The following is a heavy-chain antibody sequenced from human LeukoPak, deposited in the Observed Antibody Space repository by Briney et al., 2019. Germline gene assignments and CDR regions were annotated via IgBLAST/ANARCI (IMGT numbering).Heavy chain of an antibody. Sequence: SQTLSLTCTVSGGSISSGGYYWSWIRQPPGKGLEWIGYIYHSGSTYYNPSLKSRVTISVDRSKNQFSLKLSSVTAADTAVYYCARVLSEGSYDFWSGYQGWFDPWGQGTLVTVSS. J-gene: IGHJ5*02. CDR2: IYHSGST. CDR1: GGSISSGGYY. D-gene: IGHD3-3*01. CDR3: ARVLSEGSYDFWSGYQGWFDP. V-gene: IGHV4-30-2*01.